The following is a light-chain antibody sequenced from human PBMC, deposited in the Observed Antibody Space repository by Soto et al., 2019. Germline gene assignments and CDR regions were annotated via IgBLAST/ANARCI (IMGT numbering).Light chain of an antibody. Sequence: EVVLTQSPGSLSLSPGDRATLSCRASQMLINTYVAWYQQKAGQAPRLLIYDASTRATVIPDRFSGSGSGTDFTLSISRLEPEDFAVYYCQSYGSSRTFGHGTKVEIK. CDR3: QSYGSSRT. CDR2: DAS. J-gene: IGKJ1*01. V-gene: IGKV3-20*01. CDR1: QMLINTY.